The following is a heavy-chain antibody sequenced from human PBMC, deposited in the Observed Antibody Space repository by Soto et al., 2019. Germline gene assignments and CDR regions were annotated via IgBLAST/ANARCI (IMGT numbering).Heavy chain of an antibody. J-gene: IGHJ6*02. CDR2: IDWDDDK. V-gene: IGHV2-70*01. CDR3: ARYRYSSSWYPAVHYYYYGMDV. D-gene: IGHD6-13*01. CDR1: GFSLSTSGMC. Sequence: ESGPTLVNPTQTLTLTCTFSGFSLSTSGMCVSWIRQPPGKALEWLALIDWDDDKYYSTSLKTRLTISKDTSKNQVVLTMTNMETVETATYYCARYRYSSSWYPAVHYYYYGMDVWGQGTAVTVSS.